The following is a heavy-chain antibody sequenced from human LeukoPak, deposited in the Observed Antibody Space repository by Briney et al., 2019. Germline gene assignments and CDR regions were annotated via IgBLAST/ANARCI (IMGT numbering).Heavy chain of an antibody. CDR2: ITPDSGAT. D-gene: IGHD2-8*01. J-gene: IGHJ4*02. CDR3: ARFYNGNQDFDY. Sequence: ASVKVSCKSSGYTFTAYFLHWLRQAPGQGLEWMGWITPDSGATKYAQKFQGRVTMTRDTSITTVYMELSRQRPDDTAVYYCARFYNGNQDFDYWGQGTLVTVSS. V-gene: IGHV1-2*02. CDR1: GYTFTAYF.